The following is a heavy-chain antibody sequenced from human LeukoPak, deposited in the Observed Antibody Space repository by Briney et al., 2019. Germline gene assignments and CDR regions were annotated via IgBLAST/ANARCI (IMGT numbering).Heavy chain of an antibody. J-gene: IGHJ4*02. CDR2: IWYDGSNK. Sequence: PGRSLRLSCAASGFTFSSYGMHWVRQAPGKGLEWVAVIWYDGSNKYYADSVKGRFTISRDNSKNTLYLQMNSLRAEDTAVYYCAKDSNAFKDTAMCFDYWVQGTLVTVSS. CDR3: AKDSNAFKDTAMCFDY. CDR1: GFTFSSYG. D-gene: IGHD5-18*01. V-gene: IGHV3-33*06.